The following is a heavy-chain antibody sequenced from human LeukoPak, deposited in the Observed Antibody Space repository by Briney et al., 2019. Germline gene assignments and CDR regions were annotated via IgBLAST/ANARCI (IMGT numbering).Heavy chain of an antibody. J-gene: IGHJ4*02. Sequence: PSETLSLTCTVSGGSINNGGYYWSWIRQHPGKGLEWIGYIYYSGSSYYNPSLRSRVTISVDTSKNHFSLKLSSVTAADTAVYYCARLGAGIYCSGGSCYGGVDYWGQGTLVTVSS. V-gene: IGHV4-31*03. CDR2: IYYSGSS. CDR3: ARLGAGIYCSGGSCYGGVDY. D-gene: IGHD2-15*01. CDR1: GGSINNGGYY.